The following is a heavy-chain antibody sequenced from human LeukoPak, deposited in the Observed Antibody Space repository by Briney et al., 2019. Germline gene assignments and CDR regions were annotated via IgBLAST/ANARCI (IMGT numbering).Heavy chain of an antibody. CDR1: GGSISGSY. V-gene: IGHV4-59*08. J-gene: IGHJ4*02. Sequence: SETLSLTCTVSGGSISGSYWSWIRQPPGKGLEWLAYIYDGGSTNYNPSLKSRVTISVDTSRNHVTLTLSSVTAADTAMYYCARHEGSTGYYKYWGQGTLVTVSS. D-gene: IGHD1-26*01. CDR2: IYDGGST. CDR3: ARHEGSTGYYKY.